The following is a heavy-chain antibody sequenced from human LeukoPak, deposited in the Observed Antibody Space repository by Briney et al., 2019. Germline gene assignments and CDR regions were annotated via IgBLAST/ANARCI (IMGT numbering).Heavy chain of an antibody. Sequence: PGGSLRLSCAASGFTFSSYWMSWVRQAPGKGLEWVANIKQDGSEKYYVDSVKGRFTISRDNSKTSLYLQMNSLRGEDSGVYYCARDYGDYYFDYWGQGTLVSVSS. CDR2: IKQDGSEK. D-gene: IGHD4-17*01. CDR1: GFTFSSYW. J-gene: IGHJ4*02. V-gene: IGHV3-7*01. CDR3: ARDYGDYYFDY.